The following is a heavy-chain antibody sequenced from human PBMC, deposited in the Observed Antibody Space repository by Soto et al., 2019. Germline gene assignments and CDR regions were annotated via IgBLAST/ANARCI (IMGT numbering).Heavy chain of an antibody. Sequence: EVQLVESGGGLVQPGGSLRLSCAASGFTFSSYWMHWVRQAPGKGLVWVSRIKSDGSSTSYADSVKGRFTISRDNAKNTLYLQMNSLRAEDTAVYYCARDDGDGNFFAFDIWGQGTMVTVSS. V-gene: IGHV3-74*01. J-gene: IGHJ3*02. D-gene: IGHD4-4*01. CDR2: IKSDGSST. CDR3: ARDDGDGNFFAFDI. CDR1: GFTFSSYW.